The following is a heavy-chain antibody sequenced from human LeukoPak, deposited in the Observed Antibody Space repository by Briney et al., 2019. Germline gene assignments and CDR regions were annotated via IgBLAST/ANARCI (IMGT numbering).Heavy chain of an antibody. J-gene: IGHJ4*02. CDR3: AILWFGELYVY. Sequence: ASVKVSCKASGYTFTSYAMNWVRQAPGQGLEWMGRINTNTGNPTYAQGFTGRFVFSLDTSVSTAYLQISSLKAEDTAVYYCAILWFGELYVYWGQGTLVTVSS. CDR2: INTNTGNP. V-gene: IGHV7-4-1*02. D-gene: IGHD3-10*01. CDR1: GYTFTSYA.